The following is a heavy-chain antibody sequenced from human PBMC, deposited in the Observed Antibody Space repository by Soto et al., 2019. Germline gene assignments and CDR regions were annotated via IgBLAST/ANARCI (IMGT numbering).Heavy chain of an antibody. J-gene: IGHJ5*02. CDR1: GYTFTSYY. CDR3: ARLMPGIAAAGPAVPWFDP. CDR2: INPSGGST. D-gene: IGHD6-13*01. V-gene: IGHV1-46*01. Sequence: QVQLVQSGAEVKKPGASVKVSCKASGYTFTSYYMHWVRQAPGQGLEWMGIINPSGGSTSYAQKFQCRVTMTRDTSTSTVYMELSSLRSEDTAVYYCARLMPGIAAAGPAVPWFDPWGQGTLVTVSS.